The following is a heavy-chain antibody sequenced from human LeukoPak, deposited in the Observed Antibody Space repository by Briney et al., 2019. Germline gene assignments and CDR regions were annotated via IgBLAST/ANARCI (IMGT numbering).Heavy chain of an antibody. J-gene: IGHJ5*01. CDR1: GLTFNNSG. D-gene: IGHD3-22*01. CDR3: ATGYPDSARGPLDS. CDR2: ISGRGGNT. Sequence: GGSLRLSCAASGLTFNNSGMTWIRQAPGKGLEWVSSISGRGGNTYYADSVKGRFTISRDDSKNTLFLQMNSLRAEDTAVYYCATGYPDSARGPLDSWGQGTLVTVSS. V-gene: IGHV3-23*01.